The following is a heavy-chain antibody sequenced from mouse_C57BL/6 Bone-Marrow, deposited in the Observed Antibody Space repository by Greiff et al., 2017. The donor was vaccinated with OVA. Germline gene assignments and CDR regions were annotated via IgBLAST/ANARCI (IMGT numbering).Heavy chain of an antibody. D-gene: IGHD2-5*01. V-gene: IGHV14-4*01. CDR1: GFNIKDDY. Sequence: VQLQQSGAELVRPGASVKLSCTASGFNIKDDYMHWVKQRPEQGLEWIGWIDPENGDTEYASKFQGKATITADTSSNTAYLQLSSLTSEDTAVYYCTLYYSNFYWYFDVWGTGTTVTVSS. CDR2: IDPENGDT. CDR3: TLYYSNFYWYFDV. J-gene: IGHJ1*03.